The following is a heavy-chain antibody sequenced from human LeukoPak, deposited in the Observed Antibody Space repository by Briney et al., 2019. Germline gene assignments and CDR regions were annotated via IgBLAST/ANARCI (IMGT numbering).Heavy chain of an antibody. CDR1: GFTFSNYW. D-gene: IGHD3-10*01. V-gene: IGHV3-74*03. CDR2: INRDGTIT. CDR3: ARDKKSGESSEIDY. Sequence: QTGGSLRLSCAASGFTFSNYWVHWVRQAPGKGLVWVSRINRDGTITKYADSVKGRFTVSRDNAKNTLNLQMNSLRAEDTAVHYCARDKKSGESSEIDYWGQGTLVTVSS. J-gene: IGHJ4*02.